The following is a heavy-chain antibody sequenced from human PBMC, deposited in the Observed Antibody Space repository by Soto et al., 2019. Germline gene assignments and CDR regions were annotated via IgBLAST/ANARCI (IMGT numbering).Heavy chain of an antibody. Sequence: ASVKVSCKASGYTFTGYYMHWVRQAPGQGLEWMGWINPNSGGTNYAQKFQGWVTMTRDTSISTAYMELSRLRSEDTAVYYCATRKFEVAAARPSHYYGMDVWGQGTTVTVSS. CDR3: ATRKFEVAAARPSHYYGMDV. CDR1: GYTFTGYY. V-gene: IGHV1-2*04. J-gene: IGHJ6*02. CDR2: INPNSGGT. D-gene: IGHD6-13*01.